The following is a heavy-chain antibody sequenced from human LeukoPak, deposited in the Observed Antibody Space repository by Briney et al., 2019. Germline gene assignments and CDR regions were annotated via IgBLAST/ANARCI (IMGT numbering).Heavy chain of an antibody. CDR1: GDSISRSTYY. Sequence: SETLSLTCTVSGDSISRSTYYWGWIRQPPGKGLEWIGSIYYSGSTYYNPSLKSRVTISVDTSKNQFSLKLSSVTAADTAVYYCATGGIDSIDYWGQGTLVTVSS. J-gene: IGHJ4*02. V-gene: IGHV4-39*01. D-gene: IGHD3-22*01. CDR2: IYYSGST. CDR3: ATGGIDSIDY.